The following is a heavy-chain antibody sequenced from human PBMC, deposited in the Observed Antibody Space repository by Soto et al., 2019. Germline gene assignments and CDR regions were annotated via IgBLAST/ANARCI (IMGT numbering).Heavy chain of an antibody. V-gene: IGHV4-61*08. D-gene: IGHD3-16*01. CDR1: GGSVKVGGYY. Sequence: QVQLQESGPGLVKPSETLSLTCTMSGGSVKVGGYYWNGFRQPPGKGLEWLGYVFYSGNSNYKPSVRSRVAISVDTSKNQFFLRLSSVTAADTAVYYCVRSYTLMVAALGEWGQGTLVTVSS. CDR3: VRSYTLMVAALGE. CDR2: VFYSGNS. J-gene: IGHJ1*01.